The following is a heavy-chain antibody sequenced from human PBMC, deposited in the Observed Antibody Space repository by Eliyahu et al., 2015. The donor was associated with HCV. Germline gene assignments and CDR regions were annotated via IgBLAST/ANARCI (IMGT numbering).Heavy chain of an antibody. Sequence: QVQLVESXGGVVQPGXXLRLXCAAXGFTFNNFGMHWVRQAPGKGLEWVAVXSYXGSKTYYADSVTGRFTISRDNSKNTLYLQMNRLKPEDTAMYYCAKPAVLLWFGEGRNYFDYWGLGTLVTASS. V-gene: IGHV3-30*18. D-gene: IGHD3-10*01. J-gene: IGHJ4*02. CDR3: AKPAVLLWFGEGRNYFDY. CDR2: XSYXGSKT. CDR1: GFTFNNFG.